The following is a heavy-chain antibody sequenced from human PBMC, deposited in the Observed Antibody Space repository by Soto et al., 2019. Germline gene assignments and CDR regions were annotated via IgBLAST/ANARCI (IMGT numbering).Heavy chain of an antibody. CDR1: GYTFTSYG. CDR2: ISAYNGNT. D-gene: IGHD3-10*01. J-gene: IGHJ6*03. V-gene: IGHV1-18*01. Sequence: ASVKVSCKASGYTFTSYGISWVRQAPGQGLEWMGWISAYNGNTNYAQKLQGRVTMTTDTSTSTAYMELRSLRSDDTAVYYCARDVVTMVRGPKGHYYYYMDVWGKGTTVTVSS. CDR3: ARDVVTMVRGPKGHYYYYMDV.